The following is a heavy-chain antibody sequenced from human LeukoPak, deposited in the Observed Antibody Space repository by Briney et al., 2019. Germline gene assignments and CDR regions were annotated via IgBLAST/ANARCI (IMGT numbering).Heavy chain of an antibody. Sequence: GGSLRLSCAASGFTFRSYWMGWVRQAPGKGLEWVANIKQDGSEKNYVDSVKGRFTISRDNAKNSLYLQMNSLRAEDTAVYYCASGLELDYWGQGTLVTVSS. CDR3: ASGLELDY. CDR1: GFTFRSYW. V-gene: IGHV3-7*03. J-gene: IGHJ4*02. CDR2: IKQDGSEK.